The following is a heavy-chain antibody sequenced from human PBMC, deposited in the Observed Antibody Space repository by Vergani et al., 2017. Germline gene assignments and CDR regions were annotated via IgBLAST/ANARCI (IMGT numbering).Heavy chain of an antibody. V-gene: IGHV3-23*01. CDR3: AKGGRHDYDTKRQFYYYYGVDV. J-gene: IGHJ6*02. CDR1: GFIFSYYG. Sequence: EVQLLESGGGLVQPGGSLRLSCAASGFIFSYYGMSWVRQAPGKGLEWVATIRGSGDNTYYADSVKGRFTISRDNSKNMLYLQMNSLRAEDTAVYYCAKGGRHDYDTKRQFYYYYGVDVWGRETTVTVSS. D-gene: IGHD3-16*01. CDR2: IRGSGDNT.